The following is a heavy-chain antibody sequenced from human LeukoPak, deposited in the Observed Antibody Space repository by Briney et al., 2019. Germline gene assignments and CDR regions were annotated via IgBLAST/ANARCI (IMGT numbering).Heavy chain of an antibody. CDR1: GGSFSGYY. D-gene: IGHD3-10*01. Sequence: SETLSLTCAVYGGSFSGYYWSWIRQPPGKGLEWIGEINHSGSTNYNPSLKSRVTISVDTSKNQFSLKLSSVTAADTAVYYCARGGRGWKWFGELSNLDFDYWGQGTLVTVSS. V-gene: IGHV4-34*01. CDR3: ARGGRGWKWFGELSNLDFDY. J-gene: IGHJ4*02. CDR2: INHSGST.